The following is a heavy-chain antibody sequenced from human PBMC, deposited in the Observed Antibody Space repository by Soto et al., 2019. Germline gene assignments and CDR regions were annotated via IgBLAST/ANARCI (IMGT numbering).Heavy chain of an antibody. D-gene: IGHD1-1*01. CDR1: GGSISSTFYY. CDR3: ARQSHDYDAFDI. Sequence: QLQMQESGPGLVKPSETLSLTCTVSGGSISSTFYYWGWIRQSPGRRLDWIGYIFYTGNTYYNPSLRSLVSISVDPSNNKFSLMLTSVTAADTAVSYCARQSHDYDAFDIWGRGTMITVSS. J-gene: IGHJ3*02. CDR2: IFYTGNT. V-gene: IGHV4-39*01.